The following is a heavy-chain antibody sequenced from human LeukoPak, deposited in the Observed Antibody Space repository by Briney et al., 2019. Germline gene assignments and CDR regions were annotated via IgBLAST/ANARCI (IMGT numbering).Heavy chain of an antibody. CDR2: ISDDGATT. CDR1: GFTFNLYW. V-gene: IGHV3-74*01. D-gene: IGHD3-10*01. CDR3: ARDSRYHSGWGSYQSYWFDP. Sequence: GGSLRLSCAASGFTFNLYWIHWVRQAPGKGLEWVSRISDDGATTNYADSVKGRFTISRDNAKNTLFLQMHSLRVDDTAVYYCARDSRYHSGWGSYQSYWFDPWGQGTLVIVSS. J-gene: IGHJ5*02.